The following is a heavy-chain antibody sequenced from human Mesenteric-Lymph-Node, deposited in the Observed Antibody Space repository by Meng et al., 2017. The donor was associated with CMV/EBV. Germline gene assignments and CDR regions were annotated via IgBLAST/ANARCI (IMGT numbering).Heavy chain of an antibody. Sequence: SVKVSCKTSGFTFANSAVHWVRQARGQRPEWIGWIVVGSGDTNYAQEFQERVTIIRDLPTSSAYMELSSLISEDTAVYYCAAVGFWSDNYKGNFDFWGQGTLVTVSS. V-gene: IGHV1-58*01. CDR3: AAVGFWSDNYKGNFDF. J-gene: IGHJ4*01. CDR2: IVVGSGDT. D-gene: IGHD3-3*01. CDR1: GFTFANSA.